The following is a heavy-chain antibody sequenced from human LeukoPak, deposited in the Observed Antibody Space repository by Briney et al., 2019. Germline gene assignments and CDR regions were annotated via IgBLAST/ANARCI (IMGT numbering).Heavy chain of an antibody. CDR2: IIENGGET. CDR1: GFTFNKFA. V-gene: IGHV3-23*01. CDR3: AKDYEYISNTWYFH. J-gene: IGHJ4*02. Sequence: GGSLRLSCAASGFTFNKFAMSWVRQAPGKGLEWVSGIIENGGETYYADSVRGRFTISRDNSKNTLYLQMNSLRAEDTAVYYCAKDYEYISNTWYFHWGRGTLVSVSS. D-gene: IGHD3-3*02.